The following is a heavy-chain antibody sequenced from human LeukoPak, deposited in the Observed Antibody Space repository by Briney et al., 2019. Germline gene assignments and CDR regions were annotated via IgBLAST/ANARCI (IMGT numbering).Heavy chain of an antibody. CDR2: INHSGST. Sequence: PSETLSLTCAVYGGSFSEYYWTWIRHPPGKGLEWIGEINHSGSTNYNPSLKSRVTISVDTSKNQFSLRLSSVTAADTAVYYCARFRGNGDYNVNYWGQGTLVTVSS. J-gene: IGHJ4*02. CDR1: GGSFSEYY. V-gene: IGHV4-34*01. CDR3: ARFRGNGDYNVNY. D-gene: IGHD4-17*01.